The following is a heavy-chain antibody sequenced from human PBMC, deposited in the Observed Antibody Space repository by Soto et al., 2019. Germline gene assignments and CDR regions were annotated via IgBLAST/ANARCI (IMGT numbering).Heavy chain of an antibody. V-gene: IGHV3-23*01. D-gene: IGHD6-19*01. CDR3: AKCSVGTVRTSGWCNWFDP. CDR1: GFTFSSSA. Sequence: EVRLLESGGGLAQPGGSRRLSCAASGFTFSSSAMNWVRQAPGKGLEWVSSIRVGGGDTFYADSVRGRFTVSRDISRNTRYLQMNSLRAEDTAIYYCAKCSVGTVRTSGWCNWFDPWGQGTVVTVSS. CDR2: IRVGGGDT. J-gene: IGHJ5*02.